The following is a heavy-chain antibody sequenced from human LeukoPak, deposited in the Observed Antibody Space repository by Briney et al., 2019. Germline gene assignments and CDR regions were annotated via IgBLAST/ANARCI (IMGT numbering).Heavy chain of an antibody. J-gene: IGHJ4*02. Sequence: GGSLRLSCAASGFIFSDYEMNWVRQAPGKGLEWVSYISSSGNTIYYADSVKGRFTISRDNAKNSLYLQMNSLRAEDTAVYYCARGHFGLDYWGQGTLVTVSS. D-gene: IGHD3-10*01. CDR1: GFIFSDYE. CDR2: ISSSGNTI. CDR3: ARGHFGLDY. V-gene: IGHV3-48*03.